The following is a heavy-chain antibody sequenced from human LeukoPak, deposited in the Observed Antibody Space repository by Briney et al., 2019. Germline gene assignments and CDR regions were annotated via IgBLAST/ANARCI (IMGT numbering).Heavy chain of an antibody. V-gene: IGHV4-39*01. CDR2: IYYSGST. Sequence: KSSETLSLTCTVSGGSISSSSYYWGWIRQPPGKGLEWIGSIYYSGSTYYNPSLKSRVTISVDTSKNQFSLKLSSVTAADTAVYYCARQDWRLGTYWGQGTLVTVSS. CDR1: GGSISSSSYY. D-gene: IGHD3/OR15-3a*01. CDR3: ARQDWRLGTY. J-gene: IGHJ4*02.